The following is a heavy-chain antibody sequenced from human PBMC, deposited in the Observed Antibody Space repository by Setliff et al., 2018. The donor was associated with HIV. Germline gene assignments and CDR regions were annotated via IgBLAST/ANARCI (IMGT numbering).Heavy chain of an antibody. V-gene: IGHV4-34*01. J-gene: IGHJ4*02. D-gene: IGHD3-10*01. CDR3: ARRRGPMVRGVDPAPSFFFDY. Sequence: SETLSLTCAVYGAPFNGFFWSWVRQRPERGLEWIGEVDHSGTTNYNPSLKSRVTISVDTSKNQFSLRVKSVTAGDTGLYFCARRRGPMVRGVDPAPSFFFDYWGQGTPVTVSS. CDR1: GAPFNGFF. CDR2: VDHSGTT.